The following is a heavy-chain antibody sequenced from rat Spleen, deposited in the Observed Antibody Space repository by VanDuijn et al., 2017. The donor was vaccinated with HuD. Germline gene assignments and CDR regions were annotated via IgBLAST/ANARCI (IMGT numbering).Heavy chain of an antibody. D-gene: IGHD1-9*01. V-gene: IGHV5S13*01. J-gene: IGHJ2*01. CDR1: GFTFSNYG. CDR3: VRHGYTRYYFDY. CDR2: ISSGGGGI. Sequence: EVQLVESDGGLVQPGRSLKLSCAASGFTFSNYGMHWIRQAPTKGLEWVASISSGGGGIYYPDSVQGRFTISRHNAKSTLYLQMDSLRSEDTATYYCVRHGYTRYYFDYWGQGVMVTVSS.